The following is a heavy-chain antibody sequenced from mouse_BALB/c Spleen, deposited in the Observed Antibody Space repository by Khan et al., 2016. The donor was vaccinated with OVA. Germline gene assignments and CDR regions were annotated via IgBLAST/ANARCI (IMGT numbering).Heavy chain of an antibody. J-gene: IGHJ3*01. CDR1: GYTFTSYW. V-gene: IGHV1-7*01. D-gene: IGHD1-1*01. CDR2: INPSTGYS. Sequence: VQLQQSGAELAKPGASVKMSCKASGYTFTSYWMHWVKQRPGQGLDWIGYINPSTGYSEFNQTFKDKATLTADKSASTAYMQLSSLTSDDSAVYYCANPCSTSAGFSYCAQGTLVTVSA. CDR3: ANPCSTSAGFSY.